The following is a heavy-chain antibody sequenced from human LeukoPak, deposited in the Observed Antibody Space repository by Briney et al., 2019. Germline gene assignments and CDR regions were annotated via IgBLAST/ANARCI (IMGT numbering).Heavy chain of an antibody. Sequence: PSETLSLTCTVSGGSISSGDYYWSWIRQPPGKGLEWIGYIYYSGSTYYNPSLKSRVTISVDTSKNQFSLKLSSVTAADTAVYYCAREVERNYYDSSGFSWGQGTLVTVSS. J-gene: IGHJ4*02. CDR2: IYYSGST. CDR3: AREVERNYYDSSGFS. V-gene: IGHV4-30-4*01. D-gene: IGHD3-22*01. CDR1: GGSISSGDYY.